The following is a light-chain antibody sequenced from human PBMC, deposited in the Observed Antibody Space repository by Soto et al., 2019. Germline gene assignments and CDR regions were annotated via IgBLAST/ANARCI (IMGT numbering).Light chain of an antibody. CDR2: GAS. J-gene: IGKJ5*01. CDR1: QSVGTR. CDR3: QHYQSGHPIT. Sequence: EIVMTQSPVTLSLSPGEGATLSCRAAQSVGTRLAWYQHKTGQAPRLLISGASSRATGIPDRFTGSGSETSFTLTISRLEPEDFALYYCQHYQSGHPITFGQGTRLEI. V-gene: IGKV3-20*01.